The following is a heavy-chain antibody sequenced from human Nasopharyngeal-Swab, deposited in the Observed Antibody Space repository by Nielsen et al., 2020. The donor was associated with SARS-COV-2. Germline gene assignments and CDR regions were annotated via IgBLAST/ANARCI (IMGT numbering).Heavy chain of an antibody. V-gene: IGHV3-21*01. D-gene: IGHD1-1*01. Sequence: GESLKISCAASGFTFSSYSMNWVRQAPGKGLEWVSSISSSSSYIYYADSVKGRFTISRDNAKNSLYLQMNSLRAEDTAVYYCARDVNWNDGAYYFDYWGQGTLVTASS. J-gene: IGHJ4*02. CDR1: GFTFSSYS. CDR3: ARDVNWNDGAYYFDY. CDR2: ISSSSSYI.